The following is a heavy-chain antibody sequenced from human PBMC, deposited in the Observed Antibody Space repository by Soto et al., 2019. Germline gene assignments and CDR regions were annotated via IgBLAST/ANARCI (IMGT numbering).Heavy chain of an antibody. CDR1: DGSISSSTYY. D-gene: IGHD2-15*01. CDR3: AREGGRYCTGGSCQVDY. J-gene: IGHJ4*02. Sequence: LQLQESGPGLVKPSETLSLTCTVSDGSISSSTYYWGWISEPPGKGLEWIGSIYYSGNTYYTPSLKSRVTISVDTSKNQFSLKLSSVTAADTAVYYCAREGGRYCTGGSCQVDYWGQGTLVTVSS. V-gene: IGHV4-39*02. CDR2: IYYSGNT.